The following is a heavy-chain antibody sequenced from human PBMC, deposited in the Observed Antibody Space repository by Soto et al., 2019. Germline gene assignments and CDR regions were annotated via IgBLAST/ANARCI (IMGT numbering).Heavy chain of an antibody. CDR2: INHSGST. V-gene: IGHV4-34*01. CDR1: GGSFSGYY. CDR3: ARARAYRITIFGVVRTNFDY. Sequence: PSETLSLTCAVYGGSFSGYYWSWIRQPPGKGLEWIGEINHSGSTNYNPSLKSRVTISVDTSKNQFSLKLSSVTAADTAVYYCARARAYRITIFGVVRTNFDYWGQGTLVTVSS. J-gene: IGHJ4*02. D-gene: IGHD3-3*01.